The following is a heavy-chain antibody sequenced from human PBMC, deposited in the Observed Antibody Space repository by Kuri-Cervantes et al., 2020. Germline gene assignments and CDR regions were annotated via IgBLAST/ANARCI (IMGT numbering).Heavy chain of an antibody. D-gene: IGHD1-7*01. CDR1: GFTFSSYA. Sequence: GESLKISCAASGFTFSSYAMHWVRQAPGKGLEWVAVISYDGSNKYYADSVKGRFTISRDNSKSTLYLQMNSLRAEDTAVYYCARTITGTTWTVDYYYYYGMDVWGQGTTVTVSS. CDR3: ARTITGTTWTVDYYYYYGMDV. CDR2: ISYDGSNK. J-gene: IGHJ6*02. V-gene: IGHV3-30-3*01.